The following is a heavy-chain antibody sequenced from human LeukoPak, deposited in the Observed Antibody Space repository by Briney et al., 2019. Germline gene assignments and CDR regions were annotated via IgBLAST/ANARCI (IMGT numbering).Heavy chain of an antibody. D-gene: IGHD1-26*01. V-gene: IGHV3-23*01. J-gene: IGHJ4*02. Sequence: ETLSLTCAVHGGSFSGYYWSWIRQAPGKGLEWVSVISGSGGTTNYADSVKGRFTISRDNSKNTLYLQMNSLRAEDTAVYYCAKGLGGTYYFDYWGQGTLVTVSS. CDR3: AKGLGGTYYFDY. CDR2: ISGSGGTT. CDR1: GGSFSGYY.